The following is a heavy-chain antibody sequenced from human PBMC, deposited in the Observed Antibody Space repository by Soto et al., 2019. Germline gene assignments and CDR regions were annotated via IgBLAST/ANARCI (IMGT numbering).Heavy chain of an antibody. CDR2: LWYDGSKK. CDR1: GFSFSDYG. CDR3: AREGYGDYSGMDV. Sequence: QVQLVESGGGVVQPGRSLRLSCVASGFSFSDYGMYWVRQAPGKGLEWVADLWYDGSKKYYADSVKGRFTISRDNSKNTLYLQMNSLRDEDTAVYYLAREGYGDYSGMDVWGQGTTVTVSS. V-gene: IGHV3-33*01. D-gene: IGHD4-17*01. J-gene: IGHJ6*02.